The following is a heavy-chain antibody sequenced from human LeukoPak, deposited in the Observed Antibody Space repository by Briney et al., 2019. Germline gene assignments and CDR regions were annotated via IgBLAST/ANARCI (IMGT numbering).Heavy chain of an antibody. Sequence: GRPLRLSCAASGFTLSSFTMHWVRHNPGKGLEWVAVISYDESQKWYADSVKGRFTISRDISKNTLFLEMDSLRGEDTAVYYCARAYDSSCDYWGQGSLVTVSS. CDR3: ARAYDSSCDY. D-gene: IGHD6-13*01. V-gene: IGHV3-30-3*01. CDR1: GFTLSSFT. J-gene: IGHJ4*02. CDR2: ISYDESQK.